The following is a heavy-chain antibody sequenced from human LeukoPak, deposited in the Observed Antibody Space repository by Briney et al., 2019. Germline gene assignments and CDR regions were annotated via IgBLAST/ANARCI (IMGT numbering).Heavy chain of an antibody. CDR2: ISGSGGST. V-gene: IGHV3-23*01. J-gene: IGHJ4*02. D-gene: IGHD2-21*01. CDR1: GFTFSSYA. CDR3: AKFLPTHIVVANYYFDY. Sequence: PGGSLRLPCAASGFTFSSYAMSWVRQAPGKGLEWVSAISGSGGSTYYADSVKGRFTISRDNSKNTLYLQMNSLRAEDTAVYYCAKFLPTHIVVANYYFDYWGQGTLVTVS.